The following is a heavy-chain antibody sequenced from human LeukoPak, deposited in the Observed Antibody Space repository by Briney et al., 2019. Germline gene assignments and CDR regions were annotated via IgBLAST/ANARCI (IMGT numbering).Heavy chain of an antibody. CDR2: IHYSGTT. Sequence: PSETLSLTCTVSGGSISSYYWSWLRQSPGKGLEWIGYIHYSGTTNYNPSLSSRVTISVDTSKNQFSLKVSSVTAADTAVYYCARHHWRSAYFDYWGQGTLVTVSS. CDR1: GGSISSYY. J-gene: IGHJ4*02. CDR3: ARHHWRSAYFDY. V-gene: IGHV4-59*08. D-gene: IGHD1-1*01.